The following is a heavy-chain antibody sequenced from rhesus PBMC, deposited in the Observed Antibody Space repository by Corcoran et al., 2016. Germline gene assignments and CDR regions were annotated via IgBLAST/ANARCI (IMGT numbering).Heavy chain of an antibody. CDR3: ARNPLRGRFDV. Sequence: QVQLQESGPRLGKTSETLPLTCAFSVGSISGSFWNGMRQPPGKGLEWIGDLGGNSGSTYYKPPLKSRVTISTNTSKNQFSLKVRSVTAADTAVYYCARNPLRGRFDVWGPGVLVTVSS. V-gene: IGHV4-165*02. CDR2: LGGNSGST. J-gene: IGHJ5-1*01. D-gene: IGHD2-39*01. CDR1: VGSISGSF.